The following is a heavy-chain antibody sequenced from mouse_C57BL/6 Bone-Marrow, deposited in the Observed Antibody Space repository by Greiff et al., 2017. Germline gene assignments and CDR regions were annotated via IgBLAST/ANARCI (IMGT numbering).Heavy chain of an antibody. J-gene: IGHJ4*01. CDR1: GYTFTSYG. D-gene: IGHD1-1*01. CDR2: IYPRSGNT. CDR3: ASYYYGDY. V-gene: IGHV1-81*01. Sequence: VQLQQSGAELARPGASVKLSCKASGYTFTSYGIRWVKQRTGQGLEWIGEIYPRSGNTYYNQKFKGKATLTVDQSSSTAYMQLNSLASEDSAVXYCASYYYGDYWGQGTSVTVSS.